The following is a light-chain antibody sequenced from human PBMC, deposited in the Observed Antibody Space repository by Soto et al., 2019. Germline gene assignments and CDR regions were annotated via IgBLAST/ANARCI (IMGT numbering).Light chain of an antibody. CDR3: QKYNGAPWT. J-gene: IGKJ1*01. CDR2: GAS. Sequence: DIQMTQSPSSLSASVGDRVTITCRASQGISNYLAWYQHKAGKTPKLLIYGASTLQSGVPSRFSGSASGTDFTLTISSLQPEDVAMYYCQKYNGAPWTFGQGTKVEIK. CDR1: QGISNY. V-gene: IGKV1-27*01.